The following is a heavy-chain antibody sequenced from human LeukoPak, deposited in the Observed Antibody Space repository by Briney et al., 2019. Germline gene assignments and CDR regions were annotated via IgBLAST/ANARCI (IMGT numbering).Heavy chain of an antibody. V-gene: IGHV3-74*01. CDR1: GFSFSGHW. J-gene: IGHJ4*02. Sequence: PGGSLRLSCTASGFSFSGHWMHWARQLPGKGLVWVSRISPTGSTTSYADSVKGRFTVSRDNAKNTLYLQMNSLRAEDTAVYYCARVSFGYSYGPNDYWGQGTLVTVSS. CDR3: ARVSFGYSYGPNDY. D-gene: IGHD5-18*01. CDR2: ISPTGSTT.